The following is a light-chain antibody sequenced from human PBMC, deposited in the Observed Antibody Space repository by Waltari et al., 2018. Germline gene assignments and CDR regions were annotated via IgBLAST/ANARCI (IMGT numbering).Light chain of an antibody. Sequence: QSVLTQPPSASGTHGQRVAISCSGSSYNPETNTVNWYPQLPGTAPKLPFYSDNRRPSGVPDRFSGSKSGTSASLAISGLQSEDEADYYCGAWDDSLNGYVFGTGTKVTVL. CDR2: SDN. J-gene: IGLJ1*01. CDR3: GAWDDSLNGYV. V-gene: IGLV1-44*01. CDR1: SYNPETNT.